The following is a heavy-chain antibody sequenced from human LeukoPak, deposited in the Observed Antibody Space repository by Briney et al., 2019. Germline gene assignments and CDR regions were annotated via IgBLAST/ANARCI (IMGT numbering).Heavy chain of an antibody. Sequence: PSETLSLTCTVSGGSISSYYWSWIRQPPGKGLEWIGYIYYSGSTNYNPSLKSRVTISVDTSKNQFSLKLSSVTAADTAVYYCARDPIAVAGHFDYWGQGTLVTVSS. J-gene: IGHJ4*02. D-gene: IGHD6-19*01. CDR2: IYYSGST. CDR1: GGSISSYY. CDR3: ARDPIAVAGHFDY. V-gene: IGHV4-59*12.